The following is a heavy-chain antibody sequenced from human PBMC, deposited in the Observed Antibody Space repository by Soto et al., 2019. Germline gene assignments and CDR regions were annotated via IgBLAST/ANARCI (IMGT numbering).Heavy chain of an antibody. J-gene: IGHJ6*02. V-gene: IGHV3-30*18. CDR3: AKSQGDYYYGMDV. CDR1: GFTFSSYG. Sequence: GGSLRLSCAASGFTFSSYGMHWVRQAPGKGLEWVAVISYDGSNKYYADSVKGRFTISRDNSKNTLYLQMNSLRAEDTAVYYCAKSQGDYYYGMDVWGQGTTVTV. CDR2: ISYDGSNK.